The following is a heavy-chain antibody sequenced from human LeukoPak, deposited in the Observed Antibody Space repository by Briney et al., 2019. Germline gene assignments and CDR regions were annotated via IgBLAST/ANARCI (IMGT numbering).Heavy chain of an antibody. J-gene: IGHJ4*02. CDR1: GYTLTSYY. CDR3: ARGYSSSRYWGGGDY. CDR2: INPSGGTT. D-gene: IGHD6-13*01. Sequence: ASVEVSCKASGYTLTSYYMHWVRQAPGQGLEWMGIINPSGGTTSYAQKFQGRVTMTRDTSTSTVYMELNSLTSEDTAVYYCARGYSSSRYWGGGDYWGEGTLVTVSS. V-gene: IGHV1-46*01.